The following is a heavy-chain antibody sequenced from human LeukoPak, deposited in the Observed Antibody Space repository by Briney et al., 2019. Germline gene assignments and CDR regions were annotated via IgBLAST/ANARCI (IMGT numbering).Heavy chain of an antibody. D-gene: IGHD3-22*01. CDR2: IIPILGIA. Sequence: GSSVKVSCKASGGTFSSYTISWVRQAPGQGLEWMGRIIPILGIANYAQKLQGRVTITADKSTSTAYMELSSLRSEDTAVYYCARDSYYDSSGLFDYWGQGTLDTVSS. V-gene: IGHV1-69*04. CDR1: GGTFSSYT. J-gene: IGHJ4*02. CDR3: ARDSYYDSSGLFDY.